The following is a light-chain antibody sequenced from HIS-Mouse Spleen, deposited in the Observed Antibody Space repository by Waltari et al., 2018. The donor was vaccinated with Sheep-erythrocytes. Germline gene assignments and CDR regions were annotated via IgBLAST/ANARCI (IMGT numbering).Light chain of an antibody. Sequence: AIQLPQSPSSLSASVGDRVPITCRESQAISTALAWYQQKPGKAPKPLVYDASSLESGVPRRFRGSGSGTVFTLTISSLEAEDFESYYCQQFNNYPRTFGKGTEVELK. V-gene: IGKV1D-13*01. CDR2: DAS. CDR3: QQFNNYPRT. J-gene: IGKJ1*01. CDR1: QAISTA.